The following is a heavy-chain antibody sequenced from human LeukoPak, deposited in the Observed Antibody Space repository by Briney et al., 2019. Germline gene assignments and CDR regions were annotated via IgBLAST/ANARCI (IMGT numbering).Heavy chain of an antibody. CDR1: GFTFRSYG. D-gene: IGHD6-13*01. Sequence: PGGSLRLSCAASGFTFRSYGMHWVRQAPGKGLEWVAAIWYDGSNKYYADSVKGRFTISRDNSENTLYLQMNSLRAEDTALYYCASDGIAVDRGIGYFDYWGQGTLVTVSS. CDR3: ASDGIAVDRGIGYFDY. V-gene: IGHV3-33*01. CDR2: IWYDGSNK. J-gene: IGHJ4*02.